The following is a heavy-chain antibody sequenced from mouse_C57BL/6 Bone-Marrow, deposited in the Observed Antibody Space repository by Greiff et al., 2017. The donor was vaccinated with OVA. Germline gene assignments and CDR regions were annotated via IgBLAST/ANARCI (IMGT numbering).Heavy chain of an antibody. CDR2: INYDGSST. CDR1: GFTFSDYY. V-gene: IGHV5-16*01. CDR3: AREGDDYYYFDY. Sequence: EVQVVESEGGLVQPGSSMKLSCTASGFTFSDYYMAWVRQVPEKGLEWVANINYDGSSTYYLDSLKSRFIISRDNAKNILYLQMSSLKSEDTATYYCAREGDDYYYFDYWGQGTTLTVSS. J-gene: IGHJ2*01. D-gene: IGHD2-4*01.